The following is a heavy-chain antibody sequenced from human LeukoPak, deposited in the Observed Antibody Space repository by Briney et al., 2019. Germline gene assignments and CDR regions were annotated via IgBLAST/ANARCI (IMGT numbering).Heavy chain of an antibody. J-gene: IGHJ4*02. D-gene: IGHD3-16*01. Sequence: KASETLSLTCSVSGGATIGYYWTWIRQPARKGLEWIGRIYTSGSTNYNPSLKSRITMSVDTSKNQVSLNLNSVTAADRAVYYCASSRFRVGNFDYWGQGTLVTVSS. V-gene: IGHV4-4*07. CDR2: IYTSGST. CDR1: GGATIGYY. CDR3: ASSRFRVGNFDY.